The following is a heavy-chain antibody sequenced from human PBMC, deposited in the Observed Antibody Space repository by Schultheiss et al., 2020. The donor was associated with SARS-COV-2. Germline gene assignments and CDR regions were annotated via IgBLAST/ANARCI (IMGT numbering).Heavy chain of an antibody. Sequence: ESLKISCAASGFTFDDYAMHWVRQAPGKGLEWIGYIYYSGSTNYNPSLKSRVTISVDTSKNQFSLKLSSVTAADTAVYYCARLSSGSYWRFDYWGQGTLVTVSS. D-gene: IGHD1-26*01. CDR3: ARLSSGSYWRFDY. CDR1: GFTFDDYA. CDR2: IYYSGST. J-gene: IGHJ4*02. V-gene: IGHV4-59*08.